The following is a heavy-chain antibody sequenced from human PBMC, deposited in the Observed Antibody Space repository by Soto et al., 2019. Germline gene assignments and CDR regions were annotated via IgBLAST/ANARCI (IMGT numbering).Heavy chain of an antibody. CDR3: ARGDPLLWFGEKVYYGMDV. J-gene: IGHJ6*02. Sequence: PSETLSITCTVSGGSISSYYWSWTRQPPGKGLEWIGYIYYSGSTNYNPSLKSRVTISVDTSKNQFSLKLSSVTAADTAVYYCARGDPLLWFGEKVYYGMDVWGQGTTVTVSS. D-gene: IGHD3-10*01. CDR1: GGSISSYY. V-gene: IGHV4-59*01. CDR2: IYYSGST.